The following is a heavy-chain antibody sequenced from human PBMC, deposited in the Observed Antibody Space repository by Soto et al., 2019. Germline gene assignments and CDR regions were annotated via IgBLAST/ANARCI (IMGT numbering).Heavy chain of an antibody. V-gene: IGHV3-30*18. D-gene: IGHD6-19*01. CDR3: AKDGETKQWLRYFGY. Sequence: QVQLVESGGGVVQPGRSLRLSCAASGFTFTNYAMHWVRQAPGKGLEYVAIISYDGSNTYYADSVKGRFTISRDNSKNTLYLQINILRGEDTAVYYCAKDGETKQWLRYFGYWGQGTLVTVST. CDR1: GFTFTNYA. J-gene: IGHJ4*02. CDR2: ISYDGSNT.